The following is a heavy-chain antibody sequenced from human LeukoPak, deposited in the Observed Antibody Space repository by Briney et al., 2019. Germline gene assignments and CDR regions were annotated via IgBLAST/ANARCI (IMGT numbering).Heavy chain of an antibody. V-gene: IGHV4-4*07. J-gene: IGHJ4*02. CDR3: ARGGKATVVTM. CDR1: GGSISSYY. CDR2: IYSSGST. D-gene: IGHD4-23*01. Sequence: PSETLSLTCTVSGGSISSYYWNWIRQPPGKGLEWIGRIYSSGSTNYNPSLKSRVSMSVDTSKNQFSLKLTSVTAADTAVYYCARGGKATVVTMWGQGILVTVSS.